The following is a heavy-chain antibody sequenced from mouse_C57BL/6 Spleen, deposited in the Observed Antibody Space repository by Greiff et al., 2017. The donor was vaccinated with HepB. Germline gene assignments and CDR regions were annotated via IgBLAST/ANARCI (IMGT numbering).Heavy chain of an antibody. CDR3: ARDVGTTSSYYCDY. Sequence: VQLKESEGGLVQPGSSMKLSCTASGFTFSDYYMAWVRQVPEKGLEWVANINYDGSSTYYLDSLKSRFIISRDNAKNILYLQMSSLKSEDTATYYWARDVGTTSSYYCDYWSQGTTLTVSS. J-gene: IGHJ2*01. CDR1: GFTFSDYY. D-gene: IGHD2-14*01. CDR2: INYDGSST. V-gene: IGHV5-16*01.